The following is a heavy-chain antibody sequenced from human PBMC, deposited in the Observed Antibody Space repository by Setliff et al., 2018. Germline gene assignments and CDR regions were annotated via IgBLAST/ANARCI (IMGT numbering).Heavy chain of an antibody. CDR1: GFTFSSLW. J-gene: IGHJ5*02. Sequence: GGSLRLSCAASGFTFSSLWMAWVRQAPGKGLEWVANINQGGGDQFYVDSARGRFIISRDNAKNSLYLHMNSLRADDTAVYYCSRDVYDFRTGQADPWGQGTLVTVSS. D-gene: IGHD3-3*01. V-gene: IGHV3-7*01. CDR3: SRDVYDFRTGQADP. CDR2: INQGGGDQ.